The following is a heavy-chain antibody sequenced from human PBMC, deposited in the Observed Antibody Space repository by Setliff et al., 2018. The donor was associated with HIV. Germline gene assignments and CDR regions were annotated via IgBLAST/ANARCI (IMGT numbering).Heavy chain of an antibody. D-gene: IGHD6-6*01. CDR1: GYTLTNYY. Sequence: ASVKVSCKASGYTLTNYYIHWVRQAPGQGLEWMGIINPSGGSTTYAQKFQGRVTMTRDTSTNTVYMELSSLRSVDTAVYYCARDHIAARSVDYWGRGTLVTVSS. V-gene: IGHV1-46*01. CDR2: INPSGGST. CDR3: ARDHIAARSVDY. J-gene: IGHJ4*02.